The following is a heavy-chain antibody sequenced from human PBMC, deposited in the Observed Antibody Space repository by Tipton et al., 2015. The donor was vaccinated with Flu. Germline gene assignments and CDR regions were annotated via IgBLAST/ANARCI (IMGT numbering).Heavy chain of an antibody. CDR3: AREAVLLWFGESPMDV. V-gene: IGHV3-33*08. CDR1: GFTFSSYG. Sequence: SLRLSCAASGFTFSSYGMHWVRQAPGKGLEWVAVIWYDGSNKYYADSVKGRFTISRDNSKNTLYLQMNSLRAEDTAVYYCAREAVLLWFGESPMDVWGKGTTVTVSS. D-gene: IGHD3-10*01. J-gene: IGHJ6*03. CDR2: IWYDGSNK.